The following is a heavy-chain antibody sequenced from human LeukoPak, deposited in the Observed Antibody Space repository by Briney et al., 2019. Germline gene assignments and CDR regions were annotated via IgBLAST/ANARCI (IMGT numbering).Heavy chain of an antibody. CDR3: ARGKSRGSHIDY. D-gene: IGHD1-26*01. V-gene: IGHV4-38-2*02. CDR1: AYSISSGYY. CDR2: IYHSGST. J-gene: IGHJ4*02. Sequence: SETLSLTCTVSAYSISSGYYLGWIRPPPGKGLEWIGSIYHSGSTYYNPSLKSRVTVSLDTSKNQFSLKLRSVTAADTAVYYCARGKSRGSHIDYWGQGTLVTVPS.